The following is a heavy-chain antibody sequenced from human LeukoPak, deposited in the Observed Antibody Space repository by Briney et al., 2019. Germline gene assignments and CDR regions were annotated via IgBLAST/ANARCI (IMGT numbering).Heavy chain of an antibody. D-gene: IGHD6-19*01. J-gene: IGHJ4*02. V-gene: IGHV4-30-4*07. CDR1: GGSISSGGYS. CDR2: IYYSGST. CDR3: ARIINSSGWYPRFDY. Sequence: SQTLSLTCAVSGGSISSGGYSWSWIRQPPGKGLEWIGYIYYSGSTYYNPSLKSRVTISVDTSKNQFSLKLSSVTAADTAVYYCARIINSSGWYPRFDYWGQGTLVTVSS.